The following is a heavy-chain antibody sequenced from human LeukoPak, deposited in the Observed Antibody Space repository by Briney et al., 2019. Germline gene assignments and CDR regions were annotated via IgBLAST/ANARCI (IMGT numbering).Heavy chain of an antibody. V-gene: IGHV3-72*01. CDR2: TRNKARSYTT. Sequence: GGSLRLSCTASGFTFGDYAMSWFRQAPGKGLEWVGRTRNKARSYTTDYAASVKGRFTISRDASKNSVYLQMNSLKTEDTAVYYCARTYYDILTGIRDFDYWGQGTLVTVSS. D-gene: IGHD3-9*01. J-gene: IGHJ4*02. CDR1: GFTFGDYA. CDR3: ARTYYDILTGIRDFDY.